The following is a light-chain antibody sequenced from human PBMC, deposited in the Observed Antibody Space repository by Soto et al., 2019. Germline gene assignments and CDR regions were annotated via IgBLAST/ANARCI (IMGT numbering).Light chain of an antibody. CDR2: DNY. V-gene: IGLV1-51*01. J-gene: IGLJ1*01. CDR3: GAWDASLNVYV. CDR1: ASNIGNDY. Sequence: QSVLTQPPSVSAAPGHKVSISCSGTASNIGNDYVSWYQQFPGEVPQLLIYDNYKRPSGIPDRFSGSRSDTSATLGITGLQTGDEADYYCGAWDASLNVYVFGTGTKVTVL.